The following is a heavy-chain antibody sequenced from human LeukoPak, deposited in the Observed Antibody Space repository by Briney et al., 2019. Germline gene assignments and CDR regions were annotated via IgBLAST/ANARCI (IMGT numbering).Heavy chain of an antibody. CDR3: ARAGRIVVGLRGYFDY. V-gene: IGHV1-2*02. J-gene: IGHJ4*02. CDR1: GYTFTGYY. Sequence: GASVKVSCKASGYTFTGYYMHWVRQAPGQGLEWMGWINPNSGGTNYAQKFQGRVTMTRDTSISTAYMELSRLRSDDTAVYYCARAGRIVVGLRGYFDYWGQGTLVTVSS. CDR2: INPNSGGT. D-gene: IGHD3-22*01.